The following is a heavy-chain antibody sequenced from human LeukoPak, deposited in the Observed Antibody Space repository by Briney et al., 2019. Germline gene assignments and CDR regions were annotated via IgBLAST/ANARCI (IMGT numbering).Heavy chain of an antibody. Sequence: PGVSLRLSCAASGFRFDDFAMHWVRQPPGKGLEWVSLVSADGAKSYYAESVRGRFTISRDNSKNSLYLQMNTLRSEDTAFYYCAKEIDTLGTNAFDIWGHGTLVTVSS. CDR3: AKEIDTLGTNAFDI. CDR1: GFRFDDFA. J-gene: IGHJ3*02. CDR2: VSADGAKS. V-gene: IGHV3-43*02. D-gene: IGHD2-15*01.